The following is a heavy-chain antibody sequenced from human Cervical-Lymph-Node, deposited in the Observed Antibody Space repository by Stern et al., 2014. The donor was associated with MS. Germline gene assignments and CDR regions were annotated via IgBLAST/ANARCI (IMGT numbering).Heavy chain of an antibody. Sequence: QMQLVQSGAEVKSPGASVKVSCKASGYPFSDYGINWVRQARGQGLEWMGWINSYNDNTHYAQKFQGRVTMTTDTSTTTAYMEMRSLTSDDTAVYYCARGDFGVVTNHWFDPWGQGTLVTVSS. J-gene: IGHJ5*02. CDR1: GYPFSDYG. CDR2: INSYNDNT. D-gene: IGHD3-3*01. V-gene: IGHV1-18*01. CDR3: ARGDFGVVTNHWFDP.